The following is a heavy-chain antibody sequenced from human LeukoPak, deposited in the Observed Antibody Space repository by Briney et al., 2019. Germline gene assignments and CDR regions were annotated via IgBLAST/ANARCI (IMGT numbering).Heavy chain of an antibody. CDR3: ARANALAGNFDY. V-gene: IGHV4-34*01. D-gene: IGHD6-19*01. Sequence: LETLSLTCAVYGGSFSGYYWSWIRQPPGKGLEWIGEINHSGSTNYNPSLKSRVTISVDTSKNQFSLKLSSVTAADTAVYYCARANALAGNFDYWGQGTLVTVSS. J-gene: IGHJ4*02. CDR2: INHSGST. CDR1: GGSFSGYY.